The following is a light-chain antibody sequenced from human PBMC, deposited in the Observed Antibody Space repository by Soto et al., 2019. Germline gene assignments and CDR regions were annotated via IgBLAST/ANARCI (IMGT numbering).Light chain of an antibody. Sequence: QSVLTQPASVSGSPGQSITISCTGTSRDVVSYNLVSWYQQHPGKVPKLMIYEATKRPSGVSDRFSGSKSGNTASLTISGLQAEDEADYYCCSHAGDTMWVLGGGTKLTVL. V-gene: IGLV2-23*01. J-gene: IGLJ3*02. CDR1: SRDVVSYNL. CDR2: EAT. CDR3: CSHAGDTMWV.